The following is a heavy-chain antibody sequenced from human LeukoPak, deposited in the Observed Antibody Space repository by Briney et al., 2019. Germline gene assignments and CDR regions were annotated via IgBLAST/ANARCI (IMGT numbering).Heavy chain of an antibody. Sequence: ASVKVSCKASGYTFTSYDIDWVRQATGQGLEWMGWMNPNSGNTGYAQKFQGRVTMTRNTSISTAYMELSSLRSEDTAVYYCARKGIAAAGTVDYWGQGTLVTVSS. CDR1: GYTFTSYD. CDR2: MNPNSGNT. CDR3: ARKGIAAAGTVDY. J-gene: IGHJ4*02. V-gene: IGHV1-8*01. D-gene: IGHD6-13*01.